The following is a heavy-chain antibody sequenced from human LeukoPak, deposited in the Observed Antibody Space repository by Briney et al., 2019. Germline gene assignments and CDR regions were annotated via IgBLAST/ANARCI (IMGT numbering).Heavy chain of an antibody. CDR1: GYTFTSYG. V-gene: IGHV1-18*01. CDR3: ARAPAS. CDR2: ISAYNSNT. J-gene: IGHJ5*02. Sequence: GASVKVSCKASGYTFTSYGISWVRQAPGQGLEWMGWISAYNSNTKYAQKFQGRVTMTTDTSTSTAYMELSSLRSEDTAVYYCARAPASWGQGTLVTVSS.